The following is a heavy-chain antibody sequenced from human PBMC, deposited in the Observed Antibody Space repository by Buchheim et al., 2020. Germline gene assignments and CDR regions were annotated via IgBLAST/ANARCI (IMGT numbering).Heavy chain of an antibody. J-gene: IGHJ3*02. V-gene: IGHV4-31*03. Sequence: QVQLQESGPGLVKPSQTLSLTCTVSGGPISSGGYYWCWIRQHPGKGLEWIGYIVYSGRTYYNPSLKSRVTISVDTSKNQFSLKLSSVTAADTAVYYCARETTGYYQGPAFDIWGQGT. CDR3: ARETTGYYQGPAFDI. CDR1: GGPISSGGYY. D-gene: IGHD3-9*01. CDR2: IVYSGRT.